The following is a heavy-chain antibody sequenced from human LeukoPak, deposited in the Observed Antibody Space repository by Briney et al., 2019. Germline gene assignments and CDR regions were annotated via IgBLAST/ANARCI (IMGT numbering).Heavy chain of an antibody. CDR1: GGTFSSYA. CDR2: IIHIFGTE. D-gene: IGHD3-16*02. V-gene: IGHV1-69*05. Sequence: ASVKVSCKASGGTFSSYAISWVRQAPGQGVEWMGGIIHIFGTENYAQKLKGRVTINTEESTRRDYMEMSRLRSEDTAVYYCARDGYYDYVWGSYRTNWFDPWGQGTLVTVSS. CDR3: ARDGYYDYVWGSYRTNWFDP. J-gene: IGHJ5*02.